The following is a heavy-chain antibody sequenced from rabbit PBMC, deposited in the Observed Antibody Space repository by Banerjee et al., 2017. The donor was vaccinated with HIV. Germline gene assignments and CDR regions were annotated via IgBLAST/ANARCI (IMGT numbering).Heavy chain of an antibody. V-gene: IGHV1S40*01. D-gene: IGHD4-1*01. CDR3: ARGERSSGWAVDL. CDR1: GIDVNIYYH. J-gene: IGHJ6*01. Sequence: QSLEESGGDLVKPGASLTLTCTASGIDVNIYYHMCWVRQAPGKGPEWIACIYTGSSAKTYYASWVNGRFTISRSTSLNTVTLQMTSLTAADTATYFCARGERSSGWAVDLWGPGTLVTVS. CDR2: IYTGSSAKT.